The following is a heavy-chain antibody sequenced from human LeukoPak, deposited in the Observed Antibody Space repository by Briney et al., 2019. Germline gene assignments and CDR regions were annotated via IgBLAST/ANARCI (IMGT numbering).Heavy chain of an antibody. CDR1: GYTFTSYY. V-gene: IGHV1-46*01. Sequence: GASVKVSCKASGYTFTSYYMHWVRQAPGQGLEWMGIINPSGGSTSYAQKFQGRVTMTRDTSTSTVYMELSSLRSEDTAVYYCARGTVIVVVPVAIPDFDYWGQGTLVTVSS. J-gene: IGHJ4*02. D-gene: IGHD2-2*02. CDR2: INPSGGST. CDR3: ARGTVIVVVPVAIPDFDY.